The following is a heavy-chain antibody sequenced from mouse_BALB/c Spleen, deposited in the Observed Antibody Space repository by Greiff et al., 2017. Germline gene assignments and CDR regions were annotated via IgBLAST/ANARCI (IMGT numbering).Heavy chain of an antibody. D-gene: IGHD2-4*01. J-gene: IGHJ1*01. CDR1: GFTFSDYY. V-gene: IGHV5-4*02. CDR3: ARNDYYGYFDV. CDR2: ISDGGSYT. Sequence: EVQVVESGGGLVKPGGSLKLSCAASGFTFSDYYMYWVRQTPEKRLEWVATISDGGSYTYYPDSVKGRFTISRDNAKNNLYLQMSSLKSEDTAMYYCARNDYYGYFDVWGAGTTVTVSS.